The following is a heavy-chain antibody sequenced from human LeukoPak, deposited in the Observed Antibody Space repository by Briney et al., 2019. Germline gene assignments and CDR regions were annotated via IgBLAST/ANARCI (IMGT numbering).Heavy chain of an antibody. CDR2: ISRHNGDT. V-gene: IGHV1-18*01. J-gene: IGHJ4*02. Sequence: ASVKVSCKASGYSFTNYGISWVRQAPGQGLEWIGWISRHNGDTNYAQRFQGRVTMTTDTSTTTAYMELRSLRFDDTAVYYCARDLVAIVPEPGGFDYWGQGTLVTVSS. CDR1: GYSFTNYG. CDR3: ARDLVAIVPEPGGFDY. D-gene: IGHD2/OR15-2a*01.